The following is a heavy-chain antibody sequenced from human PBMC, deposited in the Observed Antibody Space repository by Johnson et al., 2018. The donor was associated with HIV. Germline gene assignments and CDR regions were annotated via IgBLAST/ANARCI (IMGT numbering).Heavy chain of an antibody. CDR3: AKLDVSLDAFDI. D-gene: IGHD5/OR15-5a*01. CDR2: IWYDGSNK. Sequence: QVQLVESGGGLVQPGRSLRLSCAASGFTFSSYGMHWVRQAPGKGLEWVAVIWYDGSNKYYADSVKGRFTISRDNAKNSLYLQMNSLRAEDTALYYCAKLDVSLDAFDIWGQGTMVTVSS. J-gene: IGHJ3*02. V-gene: IGHV3-33*03. CDR1: GFTFSSYG.